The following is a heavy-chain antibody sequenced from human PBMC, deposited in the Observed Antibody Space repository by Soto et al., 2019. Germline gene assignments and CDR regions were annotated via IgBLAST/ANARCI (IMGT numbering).Heavy chain of an antibody. Sequence: QVQLQESGPGLVKPSQTLSLTCTVSGGSISSGGYYWSWIRQHPGKGLEWIGYIYYSGSTYYNPSLKSRVTISVDTSKNQFSLKLSSVTAADTAVYYCARAKLSSNYDSGSFDPWGQGTLVTVSS. CDR1: GGSISSGGYY. CDR2: IYYSGST. J-gene: IGHJ5*02. V-gene: IGHV4-31*03. D-gene: IGHD3-22*01. CDR3: ARAKLSSNYDSGSFDP.